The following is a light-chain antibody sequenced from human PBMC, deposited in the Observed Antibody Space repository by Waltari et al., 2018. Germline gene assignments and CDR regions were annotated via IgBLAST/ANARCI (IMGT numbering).Light chain of an antibody. J-gene: IGLJ2*01. CDR3: QSYDSSLSGVV. Sequence: HSVLTPPPSVSGAPGQSIPMSCTGTSSNIRACLDLPWYPQLPGTAPTLLILVNNNRPSGGPDRCSSSTSDTSAALAITALQADDEADYYCQSYDSSLSGVVFGGGTKLTVL. V-gene: IGLV1-40*01. CDR1: SSNIRACLD. CDR2: VNN.